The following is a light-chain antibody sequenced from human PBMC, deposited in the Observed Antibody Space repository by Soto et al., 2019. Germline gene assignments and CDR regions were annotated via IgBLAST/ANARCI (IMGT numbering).Light chain of an antibody. V-gene: IGKV3-20*01. CDR1: QSVNSH. Sequence: EIVLTQSPATLSLSPGESATLSCRTSQSVNSHLAWFQQKPGQAPRLLMYGASTRATGMPDRFSGSGSGTDFTLTISRLEPEDFAVYYCQQFATSPLTFGGGTKVDIK. CDR2: GAS. CDR3: QQFATSPLT. J-gene: IGKJ4*01.